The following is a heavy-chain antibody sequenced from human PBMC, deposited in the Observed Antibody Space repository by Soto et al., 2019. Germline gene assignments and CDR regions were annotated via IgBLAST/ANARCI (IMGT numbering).Heavy chain of an antibody. CDR3: ASREIRFLEWLLSPQRYYYGMDV. CDR2: INHSGST. D-gene: IGHD3-3*01. V-gene: IGHV4-34*01. Sequence: PSETLSLTCAVYGGSFSGYYWSWIRQPPGKGLEWIGEINHSGSTNYNPSLKSRVTISVDTSKNQFSLKLSSVTAADTAVYYCASREIRFLEWLLSPQRYYYGMDVWGQGTTVTVSS. CDR1: GGSFSGYY. J-gene: IGHJ6*02.